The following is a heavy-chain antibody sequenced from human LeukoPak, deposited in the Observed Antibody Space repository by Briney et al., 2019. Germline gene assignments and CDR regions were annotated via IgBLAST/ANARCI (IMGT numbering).Heavy chain of an antibody. V-gene: IGHV1-18*01. D-gene: IGHD3-22*01. CDR2: ISAYNGNT. J-gene: IGHJ4*02. CDR1: GYTFTSYG. CDR3: ARVRTYYYDSSGYRRGLFDY. Sequence: GASVKVSCKASGYTFTSYGISWVRQAPGQGLEWMGWISAYNGNTNYAQKLQGRVTMTTDTSTSTAYMELRSLRSDDTAAYYCARVRTYYYDSSGYRRGLFDYWGQGTLVTVSS.